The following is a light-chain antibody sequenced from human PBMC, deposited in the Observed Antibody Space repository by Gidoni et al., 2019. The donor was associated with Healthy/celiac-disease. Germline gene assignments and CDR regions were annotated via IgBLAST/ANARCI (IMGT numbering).Light chain of an antibody. CDR1: QSVSSN. V-gene: IGKV3-15*01. CDR3: QQYNNWPPYT. J-gene: IGKJ2*01. Sequence: EIVMTQSPATLSVSPGARATLSCRASQSVSSNLAWYQQKPGQPPRLLIYCASTRATGIPARFSGSVSVTEFTLTISRLQSADFAVYYCQQYNNWPPYTFGQGTKLEIK. CDR2: CAS.